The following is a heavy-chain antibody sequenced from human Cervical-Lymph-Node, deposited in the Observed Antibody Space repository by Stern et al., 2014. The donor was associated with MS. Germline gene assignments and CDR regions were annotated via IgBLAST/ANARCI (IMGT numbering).Heavy chain of an antibody. CDR2: ISDDGSSK. Sequence: QVQLVQSGGGVVRPGRSLTLSCGDSGLNFRGSVIHWVRQAPGKGFEWLAVISDDGSSKKYADSVKGRFTISRDNSKNTLYLQMNSLRIEDTAVYYCAKGAGYSGSWSNYLAQWGQGTLVTVSS. J-gene: IGHJ4*02. CDR1: GLNFRGSV. CDR3: AKGAGYSGSWSNYLAQ. D-gene: IGHD6-13*01. V-gene: IGHV3-30*18.